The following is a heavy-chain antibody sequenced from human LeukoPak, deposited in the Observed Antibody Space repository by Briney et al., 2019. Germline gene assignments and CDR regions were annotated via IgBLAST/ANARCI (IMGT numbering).Heavy chain of an antibody. Sequence: GGSLRLSCAASGFTFSSYSMNWVRQAPGKGLEWVSYISSSSTIYYADSVKGRFTISRDNAKNSLYLQMNSLRAEDTAVYYCARVGGLYGSGSYYDGNWFDPWGQGTLVTVSS. CDR3: ARVGGLYGSGSYYDGNWFDP. CDR2: ISSSSTI. CDR1: GFTFSSYS. D-gene: IGHD3-10*01. J-gene: IGHJ5*02. V-gene: IGHV3-48*01.